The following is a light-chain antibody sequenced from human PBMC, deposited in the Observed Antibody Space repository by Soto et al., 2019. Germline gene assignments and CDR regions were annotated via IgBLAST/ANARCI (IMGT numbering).Light chain of an antibody. V-gene: IGKV1-5*01. J-gene: IGKJ1*01. CDR1: EDIDTS. CDR3: QHYDTFSWT. CDR2: GAS. Sequence: DIQMTQSPSTLSVSLGDRITITCRASEDIDTSLAWFQQRPGKAPKVLIAGASGLMNGVPSTFSGSGSGTEFALTISSVQPDDFATYCCQHYDTFSWTFGQGTKVEMK.